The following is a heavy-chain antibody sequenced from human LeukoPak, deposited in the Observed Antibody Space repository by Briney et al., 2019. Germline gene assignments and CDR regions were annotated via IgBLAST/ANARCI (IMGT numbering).Heavy chain of an antibody. Sequence: GGSLRLPCAASGFTLSTYSMYWVRQAPGKGLEWVSGIRGSGGITYYADSVKGRFTISGDNSENTLYLQMNSLRVDDTAVYYCAKGRVVESILVYWGQGVLVTVSS. CDR3: AKGRVVESILVY. V-gene: IGHV3-23*01. CDR1: GFTLSTYS. CDR2: IRGSGGIT. D-gene: IGHD3-3*01. J-gene: IGHJ4*02.